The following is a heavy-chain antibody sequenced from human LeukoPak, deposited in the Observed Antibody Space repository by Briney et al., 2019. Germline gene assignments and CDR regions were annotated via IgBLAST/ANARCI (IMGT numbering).Heavy chain of an antibody. CDR2: IYYSGST. V-gene: IGHV4-61*08. J-gene: IGHJ4*02. CDR1: GGSISSGGYY. Sequence: SQTLSLTCTVSGGSISSGGYYWSWIRQPPGKGLEWIGYIYYSGSTNYNPSLKSRVTISVDTSKNQFSLKLSSVTAADTAVYYCARQDTATGYFDYWGQGTLVTVSS. CDR3: ARQDTATGYFDY. D-gene: IGHD5-18*01.